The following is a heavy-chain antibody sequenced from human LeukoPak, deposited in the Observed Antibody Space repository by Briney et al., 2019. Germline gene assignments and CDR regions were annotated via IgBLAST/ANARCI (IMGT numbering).Heavy chain of an antibody. J-gene: IGHJ4*02. V-gene: IGHV1-8*01. Sequence: GASVTVSCEASGYTFTSYDIHWVRQATGQGLEWMGWMSPNSGNTVYAQKFQGRVTITRNTSISTAYMELSSLSSEDTAVYYCARGCSSTTCSWPFDYWGQGTLVTVSS. D-gene: IGHD2-2*01. CDR2: MSPNSGNT. CDR3: ARGCSSTTCSWPFDY. CDR1: GYTFTSYD.